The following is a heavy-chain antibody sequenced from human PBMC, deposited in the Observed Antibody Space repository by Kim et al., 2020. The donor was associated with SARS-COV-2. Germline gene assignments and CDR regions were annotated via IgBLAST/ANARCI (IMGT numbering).Heavy chain of an antibody. CDR2: IYYSGST. CDR1: GGSISSYY. Sequence: SETLSLTCTVSGGSISSYYWSWIRQPPGKGLEWIGYIYYSGSTNYNPSLKSRVTISVDTSKNQFSLKLSSVTAADTAVYYCARDFLDATGGGYYRQYGMDVWGQGTTVTVSS. J-gene: IGHJ6*02. V-gene: IGHV4-59*13. CDR3: ARDFLDATGGGYYRQYGMDV. D-gene: IGHD3-3*01.